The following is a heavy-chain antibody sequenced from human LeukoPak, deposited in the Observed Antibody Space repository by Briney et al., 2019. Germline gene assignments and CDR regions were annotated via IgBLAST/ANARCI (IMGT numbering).Heavy chain of an antibody. Sequence: GGSLRLSCSASGFTLSRYGMHWVRQAPGKGLEYVSGISSNGGSTNYADSVKGRFTISRDNSKNTLYLQMNSLRAEDTAVYYCAKKIAAGTLSFDYWGQGTLVTVSS. CDR2: ISSNGGST. CDR1: GFTLSRYG. V-gene: IGHV3-64*04. D-gene: IGHD6-13*01. CDR3: AKKIAAGTLSFDY. J-gene: IGHJ4*02.